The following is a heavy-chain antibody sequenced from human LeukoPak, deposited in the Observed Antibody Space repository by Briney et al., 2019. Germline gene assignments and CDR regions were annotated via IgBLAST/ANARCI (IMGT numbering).Heavy chain of an antibody. Sequence: GASVKVSCKASGGTFNSYVISWVRQAPGQGVEWMGGIIPIFGTANYAQKFQGRVTITADESTNTAYMEMGSLRSEDTAVYYCARNERYGDTRLYHFDYWGQGTLVTVSS. CDR2: IIPIFGTA. D-gene: IGHD4-17*01. CDR3: ARNERYGDTRLYHFDY. J-gene: IGHJ4*02. V-gene: IGHV1-69*13. CDR1: GGTFNSYV.